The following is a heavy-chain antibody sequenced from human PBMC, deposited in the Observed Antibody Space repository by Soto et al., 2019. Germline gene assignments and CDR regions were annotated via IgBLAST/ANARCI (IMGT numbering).Heavy chain of an antibody. CDR3: ARVNYYDSSGYYYQHRPFFDY. V-gene: IGHV3-20*04. Sequence: GGSLRLSCAASGFTFDDYGMSWVRQAPGKGLEWVSGINWNGGSTGYADSVKGRFTISRDNAKNSLYLQMNSLRAEDTALYYCARVNYYDSSGYYYQHRPFFDYWGQGTLVTVSS. CDR2: INWNGGST. J-gene: IGHJ4*02. D-gene: IGHD3-22*01. CDR1: GFTFDDYG.